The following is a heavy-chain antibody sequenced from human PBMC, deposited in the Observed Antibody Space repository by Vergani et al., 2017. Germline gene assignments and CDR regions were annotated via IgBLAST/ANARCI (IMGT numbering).Heavy chain of an antibody. CDR1: GGSFSGYY. D-gene: IGHD3-10*01. V-gene: IGHV4-34*01. J-gene: IGHJ3*01. CDR3: ARPVGPRAIADGYHV. CDR2: INHSGST. Sequence: QVQLQQWGAGLLKPSETLSLTCAVYGGSFSGYYWSWIRQPPGKGLEWIGEINHSGSTNYNPSLKSRVTISVDTSKNQFSLKLSSVTAADTAVYYCARPVGPRAIADGYHVWGQGTMVTVS.